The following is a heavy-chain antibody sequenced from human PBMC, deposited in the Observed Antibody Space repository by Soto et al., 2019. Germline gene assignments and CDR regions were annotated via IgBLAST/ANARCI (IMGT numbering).Heavy chain of an antibody. J-gene: IGHJ6*02. V-gene: IGHV3-23*01. CDR3: ARDITGTTLYGMDV. CDR1: GFTFSSYA. D-gene: IGHD1-20*01. Sequence: GGSLRLSCAGSGFTFSSYAMSWVRQAPGKGLEWVSAISCNGGSTYYADSVKGRFTISRDNSKNTLYLQMNSLRAEDTAVYYCARDITGTTLYGMDVWGQGTTVTVSS. CDR2: ISCNGGST.